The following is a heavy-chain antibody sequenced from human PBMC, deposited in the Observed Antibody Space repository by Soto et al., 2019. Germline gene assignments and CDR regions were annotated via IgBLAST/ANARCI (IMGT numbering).Heavy chain of an antibody. J-gene: IGHJ3*02. V-gene: IGHV4-31*11. D-gene: IGHD3-22*01. CDR2: IYYSGST. CDR3: ARWHYYDSPKHAFDI. CDR1: GGSISSGAYY. Sequence: PSGTLCLTCAFPGGSISSGAYYWSWIRQHRGKGLEWIGYIYYSGSTYYNPSLKSRVTISVDTSKNQFSLKLSSVTAADTAVYYCARWHYYDSPKHAFDIWGQGTMVTVSS.